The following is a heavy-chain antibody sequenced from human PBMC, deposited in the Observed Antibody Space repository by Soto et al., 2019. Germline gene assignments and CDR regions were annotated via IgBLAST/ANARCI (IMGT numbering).Heavy chain of an antibody. CDR3: ARSPGFLEWLSTAAYYGMDV. V-gene: IGHV1-2*04. Sequence: QVQLVQSGAEVKKPGASVKVSSKASGYTFTGYYMHWVRQAPGQGLEWMGWINPNSGGTNYAQKFQGWVTMTRDTSISTAYMELSRLRSDDTAVYYCARSPGFLEWLSTAAYYGMDVWGQGTTVTVSS. J-gene: IGHJ6*02. CDR1: GYTFTGYY. CDR2: INPNSGGT. D-gene: IGHD3-3*01.